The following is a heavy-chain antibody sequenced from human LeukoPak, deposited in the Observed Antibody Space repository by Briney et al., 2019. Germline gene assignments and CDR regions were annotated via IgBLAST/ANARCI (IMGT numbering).Heavy chain of an antibody. V-gene: IGHV4-61*02. Sequence: SETLSLTCTVSGGSISSGSYYWRWIRQPAGKGLEWIGRIYTSGSTNYNASLKIRVTISVDKSKNQFYLKLSSVTAADTAVYYCARDKPYYYMDVWGKGTTVTISS. CDR2: IYTSGST. CDR3: ARDKPYYYMDV. CDR1: GGSISSGSYY. J-gene: IGHJ6*03.